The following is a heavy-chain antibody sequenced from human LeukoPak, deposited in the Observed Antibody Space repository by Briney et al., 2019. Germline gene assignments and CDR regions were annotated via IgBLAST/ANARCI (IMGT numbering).Heavy chain of an antibody. CDR1: GYSFSNYW. CDR3: ARPSSSWYDNFDY. D-gene: IGHD6-13*01. V-gene: IGHV5-51*01. J-gene: IGHJ4*02. Sequence: GESLKISCKGSGYSFSNYWIAWVRQVPGKGLEWMGIIYPGDSETRYSPSFQGQVTMSADKSISTAYLQWSSLKASDTALYYCARPSSSWYDNFDYWGQGTLVTVSS. CDR2: IYPGDSET.